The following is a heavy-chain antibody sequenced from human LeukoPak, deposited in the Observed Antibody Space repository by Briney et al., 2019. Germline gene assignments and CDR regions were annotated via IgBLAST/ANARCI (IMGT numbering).Heavy chain of an antibody. CDR3: AKSGGLSGSGRLAMDV. CDR2: LSDSGGTT. Sequence: GGSLRLSCAASGFSFSTHVMTWVRQAPGKGLEWVSSLSDSGGTTYYADSVKGRFTISRDNSNNTLYVQMNSLRVEDTAVYYCAKSGGLSGSGRLAMDVWGQGTTVTVSS. V-gene: IGHV3-23*01. D-gene: IGHD3-10*01. J-gene: IGHJ6*02. CDR1: GFSFSTHV.